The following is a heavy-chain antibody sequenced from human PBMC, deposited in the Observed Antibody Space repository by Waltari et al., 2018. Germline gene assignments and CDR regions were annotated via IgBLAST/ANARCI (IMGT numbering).Heavy chain of an antibody. J-gene: IGHJ4*02. CDR1: GDSMGSTYL. CDR3: ARDRGRGLYLDS. CDR2: VHRSGRT. D-gene: IGHD2-15*01. Sequence: QLQLQESGQGLVKPSGTLSLTCAVSGDSMGSTYLGNGVRQPPGKGLEWIGQVHRSGRTNYNPSFASRVTVSLDTYNNQFSLKVTSATAADTAVYYCARDRGRGLYLDSWGPGTLVTVSP. V-gene: IGHV4-4*02.